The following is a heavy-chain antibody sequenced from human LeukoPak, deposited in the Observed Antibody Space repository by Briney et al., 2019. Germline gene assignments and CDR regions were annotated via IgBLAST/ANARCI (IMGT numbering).Heavy chain of an antibody. D-gene: IGHD4-17*01. CDR3: ARRGESASYGDYRFDY. V-gene: IGHV3-23*01. CDR1: GFTFSSYA. Sequence: GGSLRLSCAASGFTFSSYAMSWVRQAPGKGLEWVSAISGSSGLTYYADSVKGRFTISRDNSKNTLFLQMNSLRAEGTAVYYCARRGESASYGDYRFDYWGQGTLVTVSS. J-gene: IGHJ4*02. CDR2: ISGSSGLT.